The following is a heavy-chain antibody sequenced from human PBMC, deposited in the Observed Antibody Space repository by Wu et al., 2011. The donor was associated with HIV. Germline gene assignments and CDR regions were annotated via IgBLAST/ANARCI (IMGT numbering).Heavy chain of an antibody. D-gene: IGHD2-15*01. V-gene: IGHV1-2*02. Sequence: QVQLVQSGAEVKKPGSSVKVSCKASGGTFNSYGMHWVRQAPGQGLEWMGWINPNSGGTNYAQKFQGRVTMTRDTSISTAFMELRSLRSDDTAVYYCARGVVVAATRSFDLWGRGTLVTVSS. J-gene: IGHJ2*01. CDR3: ARGVVVAATRSFDL. CDR2: INPNSGGT. CDR1: GGTFNSYG.